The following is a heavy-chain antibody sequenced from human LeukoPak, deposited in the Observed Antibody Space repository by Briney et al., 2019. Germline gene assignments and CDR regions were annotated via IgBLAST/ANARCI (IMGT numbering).Heavy chain of an antibody. Sequence: SETLSLTCTVSGYSISSGYYWGWIRQPPGKGLEWIGSIYHSGSTYYNPSLKSRVTISVDTSNNQFSLKLNSVTAADTAVYYCARGGGWLDYWGQGILVTVSS. V-gene: IGHV4-38-2*02. J-gene: IGHJ4*02. CDR2: IYHSGST. CDR1: GYSISSGYY. CDR3: ARGGGWLDY. D-gene: IGHD6-19*01.